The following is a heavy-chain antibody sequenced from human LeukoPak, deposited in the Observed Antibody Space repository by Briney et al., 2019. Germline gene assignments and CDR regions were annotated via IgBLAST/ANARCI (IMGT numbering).Heavy chain of an antibody. CDR1: GGTFSIYA. CDR2: ISAYNGNT. Sequence: ASVNVSCKASGGTFSIYAISWVRQAPGQGLEWMGWISAYNGNTNYAQKLQGRVTMTTDTSTSTAYMELRSLRSDDTAVYYCARDLGQWELRYFDYWGQGTLVTVSS. J-gene: IGHJ4*02. CDR3: ARDLGQWELRYFDY. V-gene: IGHV1-18*01. D-gene: IGHD1-26*01.